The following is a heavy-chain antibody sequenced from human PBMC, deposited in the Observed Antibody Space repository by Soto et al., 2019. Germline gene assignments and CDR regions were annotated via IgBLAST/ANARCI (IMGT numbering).Heavy chain of an antibody. CDR3: APHVSCSGGSCQYDAFAI. Sequence: EVQVLESGGGLVQPGGSLRLSCEGSGFTVSSHAMTWIRKAPGKGPEWVSTITADGGTYYADSVKGRFAMSRDTSESTLYLQMNSLGAEDTAAYYCAPHVSCSGGSCQYDAFAIRGQGTMVTVSS. D-gene: IGHD2-15*01. CDR2: ITADGGT. CDR1: GFTVSSHA. J-gene: IGHJ3*02. V-gene: IGHV3-23*01.